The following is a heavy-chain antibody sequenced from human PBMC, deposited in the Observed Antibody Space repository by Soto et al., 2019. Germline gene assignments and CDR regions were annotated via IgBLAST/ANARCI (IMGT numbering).Heavy chain of an antibody. CDR2: ISYSGST. Sequence: QVQLQESGPGLVKPSETLSLTCTVSGGSVSSGSYYWSWIRQPPGKGLEWIGYISYSGSTNYNPSLKRRGTISVDTSKNQFSLKLSSVTAADTAVYYCARDPTVTTYYYYCMDVWGQGTTVTVSS. CDR1: GGSVSSGSYY. J-gene: IGHJ6*02. CDR3: ARDPTVTTYYYYCMDV. D-gene: IGHD4-17*01. V-gene: IGHV4-61*01.